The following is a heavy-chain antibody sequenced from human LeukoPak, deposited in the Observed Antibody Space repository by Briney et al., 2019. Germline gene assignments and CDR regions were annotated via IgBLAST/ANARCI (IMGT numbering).Heavy chain of an antibody. D-gene: IGHD3-22*01. Sequence: SETLSLTCTVSGGSISSCDYYWSWIRQPPGKGLEWIAYMYYSGSTYYNPSLKSRVTMSADTSKNQLSLKLSSVTAADTAVYYCARPYYYGSRIDPWGQGILVTVSS. V-gene: IGHV4-30-4*01. CDR2: MYYSGST. CDR3: ARPYYYGSRIDP. J-gene: IGHJ5*02. CDR1: GGSISSCDYY.